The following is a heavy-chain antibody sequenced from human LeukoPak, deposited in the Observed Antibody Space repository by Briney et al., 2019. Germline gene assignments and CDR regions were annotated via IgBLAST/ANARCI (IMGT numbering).Heavy chain of an antibody. V-gene: IGHV3-66*01. CDR2: IYSGGST. Sequence: PGGSLRLSCAASGFTVSSNYMSWVRQAPGKGLEWVSVIYSGGSTYYADSVKGRFTTSRDNSKNTLYLQMNSLRAEDTAVYYCAREGGTTGYYYDSSGYPFDYWGQGTLVTVSS. D-gene: IGHD3-22*01. J-gene: IGHJ4*02. CDR1: GFTVSSNY. CDR3: AREGGTTGYYYDSSGYPFDY.